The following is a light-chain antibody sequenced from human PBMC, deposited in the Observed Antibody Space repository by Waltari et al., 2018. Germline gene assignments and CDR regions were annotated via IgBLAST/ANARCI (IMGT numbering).Light chain of an antibody. CDR1: KLGNTY. Sequence: SYELTQQPSASVSPGQPARIPCPGEKLGNTYASWYRQKPGQSPVVVIYRDKKRPSGIPERFSGSNSGNTATLTISGTQAMDEADYYCQAWDSSTVVFGGGTKLTVL. J-gene: IGLJ2*01. CDR2: RDK. V-gene: IGLV3-1*01. CDR3: QAWDSSTVV.